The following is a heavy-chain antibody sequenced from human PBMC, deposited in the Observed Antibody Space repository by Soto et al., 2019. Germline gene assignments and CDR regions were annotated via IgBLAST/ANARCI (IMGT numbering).Heavy chain of an antibody. J-gene: IGHJ4*02. Sequence: GASVKVSCKASGGTFSSYTISWVRQAPGQGLEWMGRIIPILGIANYAQKFQGRVTITADKSTSTAYMELSSLKTEDTAVYYCTTSTTVTTPSGFWGQGTLVTVSS. V-gene: IGHV1-69*02. CDR3: TTSTTVTTPSGF. CDR1: GGTFSSYT. CDR2: IIPILGIA. D-gene: IGHD4-17*01.